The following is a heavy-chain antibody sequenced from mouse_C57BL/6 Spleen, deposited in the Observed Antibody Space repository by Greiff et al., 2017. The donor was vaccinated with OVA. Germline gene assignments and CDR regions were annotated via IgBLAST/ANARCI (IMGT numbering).Heavy chain of an antibody. CDR3: ARHGYYAMDY. CDR2: LNPNYGTT. Sequence: VQLKQSGPELVKPGASVKISCKASGYSFTDYNMNWVKQSPGQSLEWIGVLNPNYGTTSYNQKFKGKATLTVDQSSSTAYMQLNSLTSEDSAGYYCARHGYYAMDYWGQGTSVTVSS. V-gene: IGHV1-39*01. CDR1: GYSFTDYN. J-gene: IGHJ4*01.